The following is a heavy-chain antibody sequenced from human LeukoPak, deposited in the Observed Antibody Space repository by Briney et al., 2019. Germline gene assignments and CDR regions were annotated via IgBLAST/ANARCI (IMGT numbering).Heavy chain of an antibody. Sequence: KPGGSLRLSCAASGFTFSSYTMNWVRQAPGKGLEWVSSITRSSNYIYYADSVKGRFTISRDNAKNSLSLQMNSLRAEDTSVYYCARALYDSSGYYSHFDYWGQGTLVTVSS. J-gene: IGHJ4*02. CDR1: GFTFSSYT. CDR3: ARALYDSSGYYSHFDY. D-gene: IGHD3-22*01. V-gene: IGHV3-21*01. CDR2: ITRSSNYI.